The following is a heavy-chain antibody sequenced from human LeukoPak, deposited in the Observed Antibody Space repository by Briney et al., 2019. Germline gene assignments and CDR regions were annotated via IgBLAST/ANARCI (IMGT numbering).Heavy chain of an antibody. CDR1: GFILSSTW. CDR3: ARENSLDY. J-gene: IGHJ4*02. Sequence: GGSLRLSCAASGFILSSTWMHWVRQAPGKGLVWVSRLTRDGSDTTYADSVKGRFTISRDNAKNSLYLQMNSLRAEDTAVYYCARENSLDYWGQGTLVTVSS. V-gene: IGHV3-74*03. CDR2: LTRDGSDT. D-gene: IGHD2/OR15-2a*01.